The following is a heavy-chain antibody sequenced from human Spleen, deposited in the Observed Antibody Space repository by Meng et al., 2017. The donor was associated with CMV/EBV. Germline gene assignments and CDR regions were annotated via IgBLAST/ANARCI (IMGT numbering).Heavy chain of an antibody. J-gene: IGHJ6*02. D-gene: IGHD2-2*01. CDR2: ISSSATYI. CDR1: GFTFSSYT. Sequence: GESLKISCAASGFTFSSYTLNWVRQAPGKGLEWVSSISSSATYIYHADSVKGRFTISRDNAKNSVYVQMNSLRAEDTAVYYCARDRRSNAGMDVWGQGTTVTVSS. V-gene: IGHV3-21*01. CDR3: ARDRRSNAGMDV.